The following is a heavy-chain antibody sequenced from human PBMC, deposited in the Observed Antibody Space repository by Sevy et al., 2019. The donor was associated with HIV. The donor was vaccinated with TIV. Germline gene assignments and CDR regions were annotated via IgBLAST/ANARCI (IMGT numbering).Heavy chain of an antibody. CDR1: GYSINSGYY. V-gene: IGHV4-38-2*01. CDR3: ARVWSGSTYYYYYSLDV. D-gene: IGHD1-26*01. Sequence: SETLSLTCVVSGYSINSGYYWGWIRQPPGKGLEWIGSISHSGSTYYNPSLKSRVTISVDTSKNQFSLKLSSVTAADTAVYYCARVWSGSTYYYYYSLDVWGQGTTVTVSS. J-gene: IGHJ6*02. CDR2: ISHSGST.